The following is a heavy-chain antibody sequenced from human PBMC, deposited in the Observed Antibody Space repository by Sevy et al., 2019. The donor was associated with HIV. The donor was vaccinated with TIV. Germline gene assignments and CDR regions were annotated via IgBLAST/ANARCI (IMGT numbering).Heavy chain of an antibody. V-gene: IGHV1-18*01. Sequence: ATVKVSCKASGYTFTSYGISWVRQAPRQGLERMGWISAYNRNTNYAQKLQGRVTMSTDTSTSTAYMELRSLRSDDTAVYYCARTYYDSSGYYYVDYYYGMDVWGQGTTVTVSS. D-gene: IGHD3-22*01. CDR1: GYTFTSYG. J-gene: IGHJ6*02. CDR3: ARTYYDSSGYYYVDYYYGMDV. CDR2: ISAYNRNT.